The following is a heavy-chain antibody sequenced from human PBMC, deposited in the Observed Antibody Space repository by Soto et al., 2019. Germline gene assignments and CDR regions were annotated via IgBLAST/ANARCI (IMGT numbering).Heavy chain of an antibody. D-gene: IGHD2-8*01. CDR1: GFTFSTYN. V-gene: IGHV3-48*02. Sequence: QSGGSLRLSCAASGFTFSTYNMNWVRQAPGKGLEWVSFISDSGGTIYYADSVKGRFTISRDNAKNSLYLQMNSLRDEDTAVYYCARESGSTRYCPNAVCYPGAFDYWGQGTLVTVSS. CDR2: ISDSGGTI. CDR3: ARESGSTRYCPNAVCYPGAFDY. J-gene: IGHJ4*02.